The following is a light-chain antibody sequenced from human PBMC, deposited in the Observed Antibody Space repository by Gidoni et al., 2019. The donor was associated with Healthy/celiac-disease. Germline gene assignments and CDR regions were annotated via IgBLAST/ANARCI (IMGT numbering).Light chain of an antibody. CDR1: QSISSY. CDR2: AAS. J-gene: IGKJ3*01. V-gene: IGKV1-39*01. Sequence: DIQMTPSPSSLSPSVGDRVTITCRASQSISSYLNWYQQKPGKAPKLLIYAASSLQSGVPSRFSGSGSGTDFTLTISSLQPEDFATYYCQQSYSTLRFTFXPXTKVDIK. CDR3: QQSYSTLRFT.